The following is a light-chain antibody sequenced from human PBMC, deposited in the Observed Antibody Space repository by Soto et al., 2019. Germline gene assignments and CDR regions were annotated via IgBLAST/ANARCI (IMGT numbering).Light chain of an antibody. CDR2: GAS. V-gene: IGKV3-15*01. CDR3: QQYDQWWT. CDR1: QSISTN. J-gene: IGKJ1*01. Sequence: EIVMTQSPATLSVSPGERATLSCRASQSISTNLAWYQLKPGQAPRLLVYGASIRATGIPARFSGSGSGTEYSLTISSLQSEDFGVYFCQQYDQWWTFGQGTKVDIK.